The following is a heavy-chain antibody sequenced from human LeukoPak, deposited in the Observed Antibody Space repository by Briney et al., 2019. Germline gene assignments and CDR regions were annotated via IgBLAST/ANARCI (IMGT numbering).Heavy chain of an antibody. V-gene: IGHV3-30-3*01. Sequence: PGGSLRLSCAASGFTYSSYAMHWIRQAPGKGLEWVAVISYDGSNKYYADSVKGRFTISRDNSKNTLYLQMNSLRAEDTAVYYCARVAIVVVPAAISWFDPWGQGTLVTVSS. CDR2: ISYDGSNK. CDR3: ARVAIVVVPAAISWFDP. D-gene: IGHD2-2*01. CDR1: GFTYSSYA. J-gene: IGHJ5*02.